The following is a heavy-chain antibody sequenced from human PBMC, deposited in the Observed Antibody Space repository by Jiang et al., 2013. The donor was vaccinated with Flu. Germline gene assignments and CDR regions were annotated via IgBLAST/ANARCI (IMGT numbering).Heavy chain of an antibody. D-gene: IGHD3-10*01. V-gene: IGHV3-21*01. CDR2: ISSSSSYI. CDR1: GFTFSSYS. J-gene: IGHJ4*02. CDR3: ARVPPRGDYFDY. Sequence: QLVESGGGLVKPGGSLRLSCAASGFTFSSYSMNWVRQAPGKGLEWVSSISSSSSYIYYADSVKGRFTISRDNAKNSLYLQMNSLRAEDTAVYYCARVPPRGDYFDYWGQGTLVTVSS.